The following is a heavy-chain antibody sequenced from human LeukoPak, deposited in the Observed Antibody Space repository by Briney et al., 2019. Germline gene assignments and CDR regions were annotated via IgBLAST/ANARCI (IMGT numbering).Heavy chain of an antibody. CDR3: ARDGSIVVVPAAISWFDP. J-gene: IGHJ5*02. CDR1: GYTFTGYY. CDR2: INPNSGGT. V-gene: IGHV1-2*02. Sequence: ASVKVSCKASGYTFTGYYMHWVRQAPGQGLEWMGWINPNSGGTNYAQKFQGRVTMTRDTSISTAYMELSRLRSDDTAVYYCARDGSIVVVPAAISWFDPWGRGTLVTVSS. D-gene: IGHD2-2*02.